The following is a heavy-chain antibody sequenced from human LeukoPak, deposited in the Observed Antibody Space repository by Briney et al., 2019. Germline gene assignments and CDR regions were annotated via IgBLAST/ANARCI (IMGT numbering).Heavy chain of an antibody. Sequence: GGSLRLSCAASGFTFSSYSMNWVRQAPGKGLEWVSYISSSSSTIYYADSVKGRFTISRDNAKNSLYLQMNSLRADDTAVYYCARVPPMVRGNHAFDIWGQGTMVTVSS. CDR1: GFTFSSYS. CDR2: ISSSSSTI. V-gene: IGHV3-48*01. CDR3: ARVPPMVRGNHAFDI. J-gene: IGHJ3*02. D-gene: IGHD3-10*01.